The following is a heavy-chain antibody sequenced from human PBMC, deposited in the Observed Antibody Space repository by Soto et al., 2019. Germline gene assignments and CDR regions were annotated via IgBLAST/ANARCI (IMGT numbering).Heavy chain of an antibody. D-gene: IGHD5-18*01. CDR3: ASLSRLPNYYFDY. Sequence: SETLSLTCTVSGGSISSSSYYWGWIRQPPGKGLEWIGSIYYSGSTYYNPSLKSRVTISVDTSKNQFSLKLSSVTAADTAVYYWASLSRLPNYYFDYWGQGTRVTVAS. V-gene: IGHV4-39*01. CDR1: GGSISSSSYY. J-gene: IGHJ4*02. CDR2: IYYSGST.